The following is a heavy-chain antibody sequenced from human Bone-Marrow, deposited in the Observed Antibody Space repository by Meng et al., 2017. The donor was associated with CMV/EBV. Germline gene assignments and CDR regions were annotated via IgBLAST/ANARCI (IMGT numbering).Heavy chain of an antibody. CDR1: GYSFTSYW. V-gene: IGHV5-51*01. CDR3: ARQRRLWFGELCGHRYYYGMDV. Sequence: GESLKISCKGSGYSFTSYWIGWVRQMPGKGLEWMGIIYPGDSDTRYSPSFKGQVTISADKSISTAYLQWSSLEASDTAMYYCARQRRLWFGELCGHRYYYGMDVWGQGTTVTVSS. CDR2: IYPGDSDT. D-gene: IGHD3-10*01. J-gene: IGHJ6*02.